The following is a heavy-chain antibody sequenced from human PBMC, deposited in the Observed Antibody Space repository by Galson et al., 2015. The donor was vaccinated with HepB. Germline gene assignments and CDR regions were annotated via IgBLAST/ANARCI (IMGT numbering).Heavy chain of an antibody. CDR2: ISSSSSTI. CDR1: GFTFSSYS. CDR3: ARALGPYDY. J-gene: IGHJ4*02. D-gene: IGHD7-27*01. Sequence: SLRLSCAASGFTFSSYSMNWVRRAPGKGLEWVSYISSSSSTIYYADSVKGRFTISRDNAKNSLYLQMNSLRAEDTAVYYCARALGPYDYWGQGTLVTVSS. V-gene: IGHV3-48*01.